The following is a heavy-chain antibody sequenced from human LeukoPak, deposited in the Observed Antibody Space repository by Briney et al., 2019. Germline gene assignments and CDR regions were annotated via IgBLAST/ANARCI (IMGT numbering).Heavy chain of an antibody. CDR2: INPSGGSA. Sequence: ASVKVSCKKSGYTFTNYYMHWVRQAPGQGLEWMGIINPSGGSATYAQKFQGRVTMTRDTSTSTVYMELSSLRSEDTAVYYCARFNCGGDCYTDYWGQGTLVTVSS. CDR1: GYTFTNYY. V-gene: IGHV1-46*01. D-gene: IGHD2-21*02. J-gene: IGHJ4*02. CDR3: ARFNCGGDCYTDY.